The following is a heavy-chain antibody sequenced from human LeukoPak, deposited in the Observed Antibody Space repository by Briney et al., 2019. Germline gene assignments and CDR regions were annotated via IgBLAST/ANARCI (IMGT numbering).Heavy chain of an antibody. CDR2: IKSKTDGATT. CDR3: TASGGSSRFDY. J-gene: IGHJ4*01. Sequence: GGSLRLSCAASRFTCTNAWMTWVRQAPGKGLEWVGRIKSKTDGATTDYAAPVKGRFTISRDDSKNTLYLQMNSLKTEDTAVYYCTASGGSSRFDYWGHGTLVTVSS. V-gene: IGHV3-15*01. D-gene: IGHD1-26*01. CDR1: RFTCTNAW.